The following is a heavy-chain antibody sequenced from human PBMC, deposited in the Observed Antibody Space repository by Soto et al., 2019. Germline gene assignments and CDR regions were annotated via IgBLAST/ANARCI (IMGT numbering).Heavy chain of an antibody. CDR3: ARAVSWGLDV. Sequence: EVQLVESGGGLVQPGGSLRLSCAASGFTFSLYSMSWVRQAPGKGLEWVSYISRSSTGIHYADSVKGRFTISRDDATNSMHPQMNSLRDGDTVVYCCARAVSWGLDVWGPGTTVSSSS. J-gene: IGHJ6*02. V-gene: IGHV3-48*02. CDR2: ISRSSTGI. CDR1: GFTFSLYS. D-gene: IGHD2-15*01.